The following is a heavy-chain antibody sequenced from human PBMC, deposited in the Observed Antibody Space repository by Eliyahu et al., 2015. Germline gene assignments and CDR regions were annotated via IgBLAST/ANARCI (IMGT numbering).Heavy chain of an antibody. CDR1: GFSLSNARMG. V-gene: IGHV2-26*01. CDR3: ARIAAAECRRWSCYLRWFDP. J-gene: IGHJ5*02. D-gene: IGHD2-2*01. Sequence: QVTLKESGPVLVKPTETLTLTCTVSGFSLSNARMGVSWIRQPPGKALEWLAHIFSNDEKSYTTSLKSRLTISKDTSKSQVVLTMTNMDPVDTATYYCARIAAAECRRWSCYLRWFDPWGQGTLVTVSS. CDR2: IFSNDEK.